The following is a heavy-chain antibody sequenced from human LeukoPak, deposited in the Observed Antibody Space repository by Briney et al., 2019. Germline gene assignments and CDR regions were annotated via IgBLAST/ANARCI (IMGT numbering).Heavy chain of an antibody. CDR3: ERDRSGYFQN. J-gene: IGHJ1*01. CDR1: GFTVSSNY. D-gene: IGHD3-3*01. Sequence: GGSLRLSRAASGFTVSSNYMSWVRQAPGKGLEWVSVIYSGGSTYYADSVKGRFTISRDNSKNTLYLQMNSLRAEDTAVYYCERDRSGYFQNWGQGTLVTVSS. CDR2: IYSGGST. V-gene: IGHV3-66*01.